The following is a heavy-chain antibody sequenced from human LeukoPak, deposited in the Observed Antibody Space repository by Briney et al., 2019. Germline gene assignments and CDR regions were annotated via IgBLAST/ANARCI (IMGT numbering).Heavy chain of an antibody. CDR2: IYYSGST. CDR3: ARGWSSWAYGDATFDY. V-gene: IGHV4-59*01. Sequence: SETLSLTCTVSGVSISSYYWSWIRQPPGKGLEWIGYIYYSGSTNYNPSLKSRVTISVDTSKNQFSLKLSSVTAADTAVYYCARGWSSWAYGDATFDYWGQGTLVTVSS. J-gene: IGHJ4*02. D-gene: IGHD4-17*01. CDR1: GVSISSYY.